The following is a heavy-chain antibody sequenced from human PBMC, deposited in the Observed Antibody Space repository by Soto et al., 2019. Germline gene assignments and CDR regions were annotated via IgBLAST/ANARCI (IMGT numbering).Heavy chain of an antibody. V-gene: IGHV5-51*01. J-gene: IGHJ3*02. CDR3: AAVTRQRHDAFDI. CDR1: GYSFTSYW. CDR2: IYPGDSDT. D-gene: IGHD4-17*01. Sequence: GAALKISCKGSGYSFTSYWIGWVRQMPGKGLEWMGIIYPGDSDTRYSPSFQGQVTISADKSISTAYLQWSSLKASDTAMYYCAAVTRQRHDAFDIWGQGTMVTVSS.